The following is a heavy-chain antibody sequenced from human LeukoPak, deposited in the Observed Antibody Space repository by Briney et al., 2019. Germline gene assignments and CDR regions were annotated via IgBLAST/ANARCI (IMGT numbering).Heavy chain of an antibody. V-gene: IGHV3-30*02. CDR2: IRYDGSNK. CDR3: AKDISGSWSIDY. Sequence: GRSLRLSCAASGFTFSSYGMHWVRQAPGKGLEWVAFIRYDGSNKYYADSVKGRFTISRDNSKNTLYLQMNSLRAEDTAVYYCAKDISGSWSIDYWGQGTLVTVSS. D-gene: IGHD6-13*01. CDR1: GFTFSSYG. J-gene: IGHJ4*02.